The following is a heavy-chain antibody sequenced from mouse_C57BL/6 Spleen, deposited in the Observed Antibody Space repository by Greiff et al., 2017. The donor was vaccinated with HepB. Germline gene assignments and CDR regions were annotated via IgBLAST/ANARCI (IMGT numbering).Heavy chain of an antibody. Sequence: VQLQQSGPELVKPGASVEISCKASGYTFTDYYMNWVKQSHGKSLEWIGDINPNNGGTSYNQKFKGKATLTVDKSSSTAYMELRSLTSEDSAVYYCASHGAMDYWGQGTSVTVSS. CDR1: GYTFTDYY. CDR3: ASHGAMDY. V-gene: IGHV1-26*01. J-gene: IGHJ4*01. CDR2: INPNNGGT.